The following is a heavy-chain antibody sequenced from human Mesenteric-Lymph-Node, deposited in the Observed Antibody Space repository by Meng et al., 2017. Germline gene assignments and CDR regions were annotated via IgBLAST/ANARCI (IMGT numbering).Heavy chain of an antibody. Sequence: GGSLRLSCIASGFTVGDYAMSWVRQAPGMGLEWVGFIRSKAFGGTTEYAASVNGRFTISRDDSKSIASLQMNSLKTEDTAVYYCTRDRGYSYGYSDYWGQGTLVTVSS. CDR2: IRSKAFGGTT. J-gene: IGHJ4*02. V-gene: IGHV3-49*04. D-gene: IGHD5-18*01. CDR3: TRDRGYSYGYSDY. CDR1: GFTVGDYA.